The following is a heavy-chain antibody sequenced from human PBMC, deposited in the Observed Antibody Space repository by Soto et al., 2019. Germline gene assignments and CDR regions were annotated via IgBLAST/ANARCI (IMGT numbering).Heavy chain of an antibody. Sequence: ASVKVSCKASGYTFTSYGISWVRQAPGQGLKRMGWISAYNDNTNYAQKQKGRVTMTTDTSKSTANIELRSLRSDDTAVYYCARDFLRNYYDSSGYSYWGQGTLVTVSS. CDR1: GYTFTSYG. CDR2: ISAYNDNT. V-gene: IGHV1-18*01. J-gene: IGHJ4*02. D-gene: IGHD3-22*01. CDR3: ARDFLRNYYDSSGYSY.